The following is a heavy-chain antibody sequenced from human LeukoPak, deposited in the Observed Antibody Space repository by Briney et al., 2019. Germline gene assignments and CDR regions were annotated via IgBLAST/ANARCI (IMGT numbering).Heavy chain of an antibody. CDR3: HTAKGYYFDY. Sequence: GGSLRLSCAASGFTFSSYSMKWVRQAPGKGLEWVSYISGSSSTIYYADSVKGRFTISRDNAKNSLYLQMNSLRAEDTAVYYCHTAKGYYFDYWGQGTLVTVSS. D-gene: IGHD5-18*01. V-gene: IGHV3-48*04. CDR1: GFTFSSYS. CDR2: ISGSSSTI. J-gene: IGHJ4*02.